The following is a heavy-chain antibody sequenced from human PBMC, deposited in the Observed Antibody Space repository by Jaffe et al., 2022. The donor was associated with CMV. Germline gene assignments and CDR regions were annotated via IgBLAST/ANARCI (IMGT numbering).Heavy chain of an antibody. J-gene: IGHJ4*02. CDR3: ARDSRAVAGRGVFDY. CDR1: GFTFSSYS. CDR2: ISSSSSYI. D-gene: IGHD6-19*01. Sequence: EVQLVESGGGLVKPGGSLRLSCAASGFTFSSYSMNWVRQAPGKGLEWVSSISSSSSYIYYADSVKGRFTISRDNAKNSLYLQMNSLRAEDTAVYYCARDSRAVAGRGVFDYWGQGTLVTVSS. V-gene: IGHV3-21*01.